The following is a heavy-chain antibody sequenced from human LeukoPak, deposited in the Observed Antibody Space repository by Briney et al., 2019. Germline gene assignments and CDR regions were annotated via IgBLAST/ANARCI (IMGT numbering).Heavy chain of an antibody. Sequence: GASVKVSCKTSGYTFIDYYVHWIRQAPGQGLEWMGRINPSTGGTDFAQKFQGKVSMTRDTSISTAYMELSRLGSDDTAVYYCATPGEDKTDTPFDYWGQGTLVTVSS. CDR1: GYTFIDYY. V-gene: IGHV1-2*06. D-gene: IGHD3-16*01. CDR3: ATPGEDKTDTPFDY. J-gene: IGHJ4*02. CDR2: INPSTGGT.